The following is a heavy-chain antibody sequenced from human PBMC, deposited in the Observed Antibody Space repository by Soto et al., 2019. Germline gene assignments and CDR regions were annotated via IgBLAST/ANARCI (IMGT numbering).Heavy chain of an antibody. Sequence: SETLSLTCAVSGGSISSSNWWSWVRQPPGKGLEWIGEIYHSGSTNYNPSLKSRVTISVDKSKNQFSLKLSSVTAADTAVYYCARRSVTYWYYFDYWGQGTLVTVS. V-gene: IGHV4-4*02. J-gene: IGHJ4*02. CDR2: IYHSGST. D-gene: IGHD2-8*02. CDR1: GGSISSSNW. CDR3: ARRSVTYWYYFDY.